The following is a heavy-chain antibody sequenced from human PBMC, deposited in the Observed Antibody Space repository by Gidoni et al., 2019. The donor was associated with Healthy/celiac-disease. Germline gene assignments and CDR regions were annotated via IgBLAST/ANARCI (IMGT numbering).Heavy chain of an antibody. V-gene: IGHV4-39*01. D-gene: IGHD3-3*01. Sequence: QLPLQESGPGLVTPSETLSPTCTAPGGSISSSSSYWGWMRQPPGEGREWICSIYYSGSTYYNPSLKSRVTISVDTSKNQFSLKLSSVTAADTAVYYCAGEYYDFWSGYSPNWFDPWGQGTLVTVSS. CDR1: GGSISSSSSY. CDR3: AGEYYDFWSGYSPNWFDP. J-gene: IGHJ5*02. CDR2: IYYSGST.